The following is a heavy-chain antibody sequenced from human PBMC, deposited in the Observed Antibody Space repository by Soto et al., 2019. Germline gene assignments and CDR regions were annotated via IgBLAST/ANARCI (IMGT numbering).Heavy chain of an antibody. CDR1: GFTFNIYA. CDR2: ISFDGTKK. D-gene: IGHD4-17*01. Sequence: QAQLVESGGGVVQPGRSLRLSCAASGFTFNIYALHWVRQAPGKGLEWVAVISFDGTKKYYSDSVKGRFTSSRDNLKNTLYLQMNNLRVEDAALYFCAREDDYGYRYINYGLDVWGQVTTVTVSS. J-gene: IGHJ6*02. V-gene: IGHV3-30-3*01. CDR3: AREDDYGYRYINYGLDV.